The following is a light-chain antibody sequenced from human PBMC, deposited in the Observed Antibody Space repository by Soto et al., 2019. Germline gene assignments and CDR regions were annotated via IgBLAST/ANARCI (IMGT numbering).Light chain of an antibody. V-gene: IGKV1-5*01. CDR3: QQYNSYPRT. CDR1: QSISTR. J-gene: IGKJ2*01. Sequence: DIQMTQSPSTLSASVGDRVTITCRASQSISTRLAWYQQKPGKAPNLLIYDVSSLESGVPSRFSGGGSGTEFTLTFSSLQPDDFASYYCQQYNSYPRTFGQGTKLEIK. CDR2: DVS.